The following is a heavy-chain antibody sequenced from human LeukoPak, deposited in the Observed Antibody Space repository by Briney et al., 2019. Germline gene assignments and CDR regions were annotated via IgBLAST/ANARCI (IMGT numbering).Heavy chain of an antibody. Sequence: SETLSLTCTVSGGSIGTYSWNWIRQPPGKGLEWIGYIYYSGSTYYNPSLKSRVTISVDTSKNQFSLKLSSVTAADTAVYYCARRKGGVPAAEFDYWGQGTLVTVSS. J-gene: IGHJ4*02. CDR1: GGSIGTYS. D-gene: IGHD2-2*01. CDR3: ARRKGGVPAAEFDY. CDR2: IYYSGST. V-gene: IGHV4-59*12.